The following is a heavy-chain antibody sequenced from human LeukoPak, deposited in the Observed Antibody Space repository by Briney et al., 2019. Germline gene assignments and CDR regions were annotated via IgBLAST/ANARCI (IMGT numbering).Heavy chain of an antibody. CDR3: ARVGSSVEDWFDP. D-gene: IGHD6-6*01. Sequence: ASVKVSCKASGYTFTGYYVHWVRQAPGQGLEWMGWINPNSGGTNYAQKFQGRVTMTRDTSISTAYMELSRLRSDHTAVYYCARVGSSVEDWFDPWGQGTLVTVSS. CDR1: GYTFTGYY. J-gene: IGHJ5*02. CDR2: INPNSGGT. V-gene: IGHV1-2*02.